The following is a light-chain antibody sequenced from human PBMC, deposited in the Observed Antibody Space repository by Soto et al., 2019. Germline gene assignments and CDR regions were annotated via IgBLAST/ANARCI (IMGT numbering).Light chain of an antibody. V-gene: IGKV3-20*01. Sequence: DIVVTQSPGALSLPPGDRATLSRRASQSVSSSYLAWYQQKPGQPPRLLIYSASSRATGIPDRFSGSGSGTDFTLTISRLEPEDFAVYYCQQFSSSSYTFGQGTKLEIK. CDR3: QQFSSSSYT. CDR1: QSVSSSY. J-gene: IGKJ2*01. CDR2: SAS.